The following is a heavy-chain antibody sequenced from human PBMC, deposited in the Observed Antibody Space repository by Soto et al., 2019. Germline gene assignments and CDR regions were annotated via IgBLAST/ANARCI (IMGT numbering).Heavy chain of an antibody. CDR1: GFTFSSYA. Sequence: GGSLRLSCTASGFTFSSYAMHWVRQAPGKGLEWVAVISYDGSNKYYADSVKGRFTISRDNSKNTLYLQMNSLRAEDTAVFYFASDHVAAGVHYYYYGMDVWGQGTTVPVS. CDR3: ASDHVAAGVHYYYYGMDV. J-gene: IGHJ6*02. CDR2: ISYDGSNK. V-gene: IGHV3-30-3*01. D-gene: IGHD6-13*01.